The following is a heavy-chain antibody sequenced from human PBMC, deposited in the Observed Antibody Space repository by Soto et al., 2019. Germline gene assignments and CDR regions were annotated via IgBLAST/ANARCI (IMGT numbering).Heavy chain of an antibody. J-gene: IGHJ4*02. CDR1: GSTFSSYW. D-gene: IGHD2-15*01. Sequence: PGGSLRLSCVASGSTFSSYWMYWMRQAPGKGLEWVANIKHDGSEKYYVDSVKGRFTISRDNAKNSLYLQMNSLRAEDTAVYYCARDPRDCSGGSCDTNHFDFWGKGTLVPVSS. V-gene: IGHV3-7*03. CDR3: ARDPRDCSGGSCDTNHFDF. CDR2: IKHDGSEK.